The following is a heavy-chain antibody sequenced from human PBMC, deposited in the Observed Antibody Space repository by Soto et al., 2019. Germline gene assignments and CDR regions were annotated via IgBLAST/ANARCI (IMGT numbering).Heavy chain of an antibody. CDR2: ILPIFGTP. V-gene: IGHV1-69*13. D-gene: IGHD3-10*01. J-gene: IGHJ5*02. Sequence: ASVKVSCKASGGTFDSYVISWLRQAPGQGLEWMGGILPIFGTPNYAQKFRGRVTISADESTSTAYLELSSLTSDDTAVYYCARVHSSGIFYFVDPWGQGTLVTVSS. CDR3: ARVHSSGIFYFVDP. CDR1: GGTFDSYV.